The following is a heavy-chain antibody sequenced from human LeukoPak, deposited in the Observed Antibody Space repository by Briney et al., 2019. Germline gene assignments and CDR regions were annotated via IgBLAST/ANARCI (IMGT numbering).Heavy chain of an antibody. J-gene: IGHJ4*02. V-gene: IGHV1-8*01. CDR1: GYTFTSYD. CDR2: MNPNSGNT. D-gene: IGHD2-15*01. CDR3: AVTAATWAIYYFDY. Sequence: GASVTVSCKASGYTFTSYDISWVRQATGQGLEWMGWMNPNSGNTGYAQKFQGRVTMTRNTSISTAYMELSSLRSEDTAVYYCAVTAATWAIYYFDYWGQGTLVTVSS.